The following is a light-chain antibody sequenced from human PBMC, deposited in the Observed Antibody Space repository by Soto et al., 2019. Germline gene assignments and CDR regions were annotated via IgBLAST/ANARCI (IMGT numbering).Light chain of an antibody. CDR3: QHFKRYLWT. CDR1: QSVSSW. J-gene: IGKJ1*01. CDR2: KAS. V-gene: IGKV1-5*03. Sequence: DIQMTQSPSTLSASVGDRVTITCRASQSVSSWLAWYQQKPGKAPKLLIYKASSLESGVPSRFSRSGSGPEFALTISSLQPDDFATYYCQHFKRYLWTFGQGTKVEIK.